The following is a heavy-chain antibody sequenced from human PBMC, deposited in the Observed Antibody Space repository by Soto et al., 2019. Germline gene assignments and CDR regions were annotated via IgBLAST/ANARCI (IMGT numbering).Heavy chain of an antibody. CDR3: ARGGAKDLPLSQVYFDY. CDR1: GGSFSGYY. J-gene: IGHJ4*02. Sequence: PSETLSLTCAVYGGSFSGYYWSWIRQPPGKGLEWIGEINHSGSTNYNPSLKSRVTISVDTSKNQFSLKLSSVTAADTAVYYCARGGAKDLPLSQVYFDYWGQGTLVTVSS. V-gene: IGHV4-34*01. D-gene: IGHD2-15*01. CDR2: INHSGST.